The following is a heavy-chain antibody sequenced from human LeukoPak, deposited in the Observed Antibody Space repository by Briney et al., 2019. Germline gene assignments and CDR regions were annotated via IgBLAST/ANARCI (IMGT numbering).Heavy chain of an antibody. V-gene: IGHV3-7*01. CDR1: GFTFSSYW. CDR2: IKQDGSEK. D-gene: IGHD3-10*01. Sequence: PGGSLRLSCAASGFTFSSYWMSWVRQAPGKGLEWVANIKQDGSEKYYVDSVKGRFTISRDNAKNSLYLQMNSLRAEDTAVYYCARGYYGSGSNYFDYWGQGTLVTASS. CDR3: ARGYYGSGSNYFDY. J-gene: IGHJ4*02.